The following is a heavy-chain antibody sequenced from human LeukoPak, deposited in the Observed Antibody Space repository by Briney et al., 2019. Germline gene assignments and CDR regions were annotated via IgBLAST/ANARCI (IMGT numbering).Heavy chain of an antibody. D-gene: IGHD1-1*01. CDR1: GYTFTDYY. Sequence: ASVKISCKVSGYTFTDYYMHWVQQAPGKGLEWMGLVDPEDGETIYAEKFQGRVTITADTSTDTAYMELSSLRSGDTAVYYCHSMFTGTTDYWGQGTLVTVSS. V-gene: IGHV1-69-2*01. CDR2: VDPEDGET. CDR3: HSMFTGTTDY. J-gene: IGHJ4*02.